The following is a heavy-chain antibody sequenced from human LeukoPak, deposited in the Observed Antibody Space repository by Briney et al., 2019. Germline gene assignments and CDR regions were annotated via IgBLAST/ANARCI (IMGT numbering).Heavy chain of an antibody. J-gene: IGHJ5*02. CDR1: GYTFTGYY. Sequence: GASVKVSCKASGYTFTGYYIHWVRQAPGQGLEWMGWINPNSGGTNYAQKFQDRVTMTRDTSISTAYMELSRLRSEDTAVYYCASQVAADFNWFDPWGQGTLVTVSS. CDR3: ASQVAADFNWFDP. CDR2: INPNSGGT. V-gene: IGHV1-2*02. D-gene: IGHD6-13*01.